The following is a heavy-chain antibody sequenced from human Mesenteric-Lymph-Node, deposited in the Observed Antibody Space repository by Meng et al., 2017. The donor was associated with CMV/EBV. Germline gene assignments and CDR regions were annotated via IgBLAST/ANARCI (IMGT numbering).Heavy chain of an antibody. Sequence: GKSLKISCAASGFTFTNYDMTWVRQAPRKGLEWVSAISYSGGSTYYADSVKGRFTISRDNSKNTLYLQMNSVRAEDTAVYYCAQWSIVVVPDYYYYGMDVWGQGTTVTVSS. V-gene: IGHV3-23*01. D-gene: IGHD2-2*01. CDR1: GFTFTNYD. CDR2: ISYSGGST. J-gene: IGHJ6*02. CDR3: AQWSIVVVPDYYYYGMDV.